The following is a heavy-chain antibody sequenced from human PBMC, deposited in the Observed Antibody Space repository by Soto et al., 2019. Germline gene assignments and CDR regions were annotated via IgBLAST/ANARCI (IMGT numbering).Heavy chain of an antibody. CDR3: AKGSSSWRDYYYGMDV. CDR1: GFTFSSYA. CDR2: ISGSGGST. J-gene: IGHJ6*02. D-gene: IGHD6-13*01. Sequence: HPGGSLRLSCAASGFTFSSYAMSWVRQAPGKGLEWVSAISGSGGSTYYADSVKGRFTISRDNSKNTLYLQMNSLRAEDTAVYYCAKGSSSWRDYYYGMDVWGQGTTVTVSS. V-gene: IGHV3-23*01.